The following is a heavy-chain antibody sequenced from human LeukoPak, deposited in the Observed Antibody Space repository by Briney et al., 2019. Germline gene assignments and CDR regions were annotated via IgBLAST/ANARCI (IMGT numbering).Heavy chain of an antibody. CDR1: GFTFSTYT. CDR2: IYGSGGAS. D-gene: IGHD3-16*01. Sequence: AGGSLRLSCAASGFTFSTYTMNWVRQAPGKGLEWVSGIYGSGGASFYADSVKGRFTISRDNSKNTLYLQMNSLRAEDTAVYYCAKDYVNWFDPWGQGTLVTVSS. J-gene: IGHJ5*02. CDR3: AKDYVNWFDP. V-gene: IGHV3-23*01.